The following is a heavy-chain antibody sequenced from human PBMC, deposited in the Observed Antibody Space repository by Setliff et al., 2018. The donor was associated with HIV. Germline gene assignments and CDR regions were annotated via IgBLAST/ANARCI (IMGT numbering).Heavy chain of an antibody. V-gene: IGHV3-48*03. CDR2: INSYGSST. CDR1: GFIFSSYE. CDR3: ARKGD. Sequence: PGGSLRLSCAASGFIFSSYEMNWVRQAPGKGLEWVSYINSYGSSTYYADSVKGRFTISRDNAKNSLYLQMDSLRAEDTAVHYCARKGDWGQGTLVTVSS. J-gene: IGHJ4*02.